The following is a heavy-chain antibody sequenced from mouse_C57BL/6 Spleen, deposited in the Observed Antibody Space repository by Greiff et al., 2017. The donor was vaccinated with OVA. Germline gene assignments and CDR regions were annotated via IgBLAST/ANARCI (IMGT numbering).Heavy chain of an antibody. J-gene: IGHJ3*01. V-gene: IGHV7-3*01. CDR3: ARSSLRPWFAY. D-gene: IGHD2-12*01. CDR2: IRNKANGYTT. Sequence: EVHLVESGGGLVQPGGSLSLSCAASGFTFTDYYMSWVRQPPGKALEWLGFIRNKANGYTTEYSASVKGRFTISRDNSQSILYLQMNALRAEDSATYYCARSSLRPWFAYWGQGTLVTVSA. CDR1: GFTFTDYY.